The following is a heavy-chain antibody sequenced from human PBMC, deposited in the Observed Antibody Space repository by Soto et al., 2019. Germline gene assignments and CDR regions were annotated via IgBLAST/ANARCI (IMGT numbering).Heavy chain of an antibody. Sequence: QVQLVESGGGVVQPGRSLRLSCAASGFTFSSYAMHWVRQAPGKGLEWVAVISYDGSNKYYADSVKGRFTISRDNSKNTLYLQMNSLRAEDTAVYYCAKEGDIVVVPAAISYYYYGMDVWGQGTTVTVSS. D-gene: IGHD2-2*01. V-gene: IGHV3-30*04. J-gene: IGHJ6*02. CDR3: AKEGDIVVVPAAISYYYYGMDV. CDR2: ISYDGSNK. CDR1: GFTFSSYA.